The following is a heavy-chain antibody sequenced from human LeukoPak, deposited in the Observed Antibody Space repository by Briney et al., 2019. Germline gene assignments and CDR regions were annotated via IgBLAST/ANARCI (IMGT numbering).Heavy chain of an antibody. V-gene: IGHV4-59*13. D-gene: IGHD2-2*03. Sequence: SETLSLTCTVSGGSIKIYYWLWTRHSTGKALEWIGYIYYSGSTNYNPSLKSRVNISVDTSKNQFSLKLNSVTAADTAVYYCARAGYCSSTSCQWVPLVWGQGTTFTVSS. CDR3: ARAGYCSSTSCQWVPLV. J-gene: IGHJ6*02. CDR2: IYYSGST. CDR1: GGSIKIYY.